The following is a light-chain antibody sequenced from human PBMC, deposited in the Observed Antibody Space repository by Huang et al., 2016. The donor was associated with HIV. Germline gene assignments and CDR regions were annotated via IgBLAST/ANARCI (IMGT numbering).Light chain of an antibody. CDR3: QQYNNWPPGA. CDR1: QSVSRN. J-gene: IGKJ1*01. Sequence: EIVMTQSPAPLSVSPGERATLSCRASQSVSRNLTWYQQKPGQAPRLLISDASTRATGIPARFSGSGSGTEFTLTISSLQSEDFAVYYCQQYNNWPPGAFGQGTKVEIK. CDR2: DAS. V-gene: IGKV3-15*01.